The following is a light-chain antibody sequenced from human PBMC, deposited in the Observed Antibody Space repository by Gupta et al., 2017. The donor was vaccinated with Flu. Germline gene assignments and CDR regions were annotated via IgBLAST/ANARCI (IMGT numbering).Light chain of an antibody. J-gene: IGKJ4*01. Sequence: EIVLTQSPATLSLSPRERATLSCRASQSISTYLAWYQQKPGQAPRLLIYDTSNRATGIPARFSGSGSGTDFTLTISSLEPEDFALYYCQQRYDWPLTFGGGTKVEIK. CDR3: QQRYDWPLT. CDR2: DTS. V-gene: IGKV3-11*01. CDR1: QSISTY.